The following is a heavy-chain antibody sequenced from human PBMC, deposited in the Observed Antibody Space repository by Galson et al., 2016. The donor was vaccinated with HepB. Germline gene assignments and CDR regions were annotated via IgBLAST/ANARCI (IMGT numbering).Heavy chain of an antibody. D-gene: IGHD3-10*02. CDR1: GGPFSSYT. Sequence: SVKVSCKASGGPFSSYTINWVRQAPGQGLEWMGRIIPILGIVDYAQKFQGRVTITADKYTTTAYMELSSLRSEDTAMYYCARPPMFASDENWYFDPWGRGTPVTVSS. CDR3: ARPPMFASDENWYFDP. J-gene: IGHJ2*01. CDR2: IIPILGIV. V-gene: IGHV1-69*02.